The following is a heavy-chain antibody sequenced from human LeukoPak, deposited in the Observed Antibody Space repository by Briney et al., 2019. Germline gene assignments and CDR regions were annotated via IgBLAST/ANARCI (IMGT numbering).Heavy chain of an antibody. J-gene: IGHJ4*02. Sequence: GGSLRLSCAASGFTFSSYAMSWVRQAPGKGLEWVSTISGSGYSTYYADSVKGRFTISRDNSKNTLFLQMNSLGAEDTAVYYCAKATYSSSWNLYFDYWGQGTLVTVSS. CDR1: GFTFSSYA. CDR2: ISGSGYST. CDR3: AKATYSSSWNLYFDY. V-gene: IGHV3-23*01. D-gene: IGHD6-13*01.